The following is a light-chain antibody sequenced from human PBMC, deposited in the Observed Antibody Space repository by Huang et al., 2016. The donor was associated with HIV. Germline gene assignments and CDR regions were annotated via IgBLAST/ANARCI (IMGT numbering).Light chain of an antibody. CDR3: QQYGNYLET. V-gene: IGKV3-20*01. CDR2: GAS. CDR1: QSITSNY. J-gene: IGKJ2*01. Sequence: EIVLTQSPGTLSLSPGEGATLSCRASQSITSNYLAWYQQKPGQAPRLLIYGASSRASGIPDRFSGSGCGTDFTLTITRLEPEDFAVYYCQQYGNYLETFGQGTTLEIK.